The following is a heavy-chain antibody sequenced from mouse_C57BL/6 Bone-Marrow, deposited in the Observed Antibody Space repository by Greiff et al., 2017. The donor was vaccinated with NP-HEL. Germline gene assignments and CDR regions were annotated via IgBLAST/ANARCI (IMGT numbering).Heavy chain of an antibody. D-gene: IGHD2-5*01. J-gene: IGHJ3*01. Sequence: QVQLKESGAELVKPGASVKLSCTASGFNIKDYYMHWVKQRTEQGLEWIGEIDPSDSYTNYNQKFKGKSTLTVDKSSSTAYMQLSSLTSEDSAVYYCARLGIYSNSFAYWGQGTLVTVSA. V-gene: IGHV1-69*01. CDR3: ARLGIYSNSFAY. CDR1: GFNIKDYY. CDR2: IDPSDSYT.